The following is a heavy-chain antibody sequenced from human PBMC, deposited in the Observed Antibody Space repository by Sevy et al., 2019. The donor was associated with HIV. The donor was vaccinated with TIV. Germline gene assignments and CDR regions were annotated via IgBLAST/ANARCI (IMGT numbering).Heavy chain of an antibody. CDR1: GFTFSNYA. J-gene: IGHJ4*02. CDR2: ISGSGGSGTKT. D-gene: IGHD3-22*01. Sequence: GGSLRLSCAASGFTFSNYAMNWVRQAPGKGLEWVSGISGSGGSGTKTNYTASVKGRLTMSRDDSKNWLFLQLNSMRAEDRGIYYCARKYDSSGYFDYWGQGTLVTVSS. V-gene: IGHV3-23*01. CDR3: ARKYDSSGYFDY.